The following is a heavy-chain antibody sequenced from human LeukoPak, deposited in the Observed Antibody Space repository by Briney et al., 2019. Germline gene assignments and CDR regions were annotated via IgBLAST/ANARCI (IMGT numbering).Heavy chain of an antibody. D-gene: IGHD3-22*01. J-gene: IGHJ4*02. CDR1: GGSFNGYS. V-gene: IGHV4-34*01. CDR2: IHHSGST. CDR3: ARVTGYMIEDYFDY. Sequence: SETLSLTCAVYGGSFNGYSWSWIRQLPGKGLEWIGEIHHSGSTNYNLSLKSRVTISIDTSKNQFSLKLSSVTAADTAVYYCARVTGYMIEDYFDYWGQGTLVTVSS.